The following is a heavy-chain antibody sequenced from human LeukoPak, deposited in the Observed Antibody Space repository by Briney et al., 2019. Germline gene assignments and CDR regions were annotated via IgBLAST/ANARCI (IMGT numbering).Heavy chain of an antibody. CDR2: INPNSGGT. Sequence: ASVKVSCKASGYTFTGYYMHWVRQAPGQGLEWMGWINPNSGGTNYAQKFQGRVTMTRDTSISTAYMELSRLRSDDTAVYYCARDRDHYYGSVGWFDPWGQGTLVTVSS. CDR3: ARDRDHYYGSVGWFDP. D-gene: IGHD3-10*01. V-gene: IGHV1-2*02. CDR1: GYTFTGYY. J-gene: IGHJ5*02.